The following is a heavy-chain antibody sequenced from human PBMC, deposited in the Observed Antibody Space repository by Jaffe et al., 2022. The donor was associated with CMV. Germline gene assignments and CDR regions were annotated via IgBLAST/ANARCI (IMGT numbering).Heavy chain of an antibody. CDR2: ISGSGDDT. D-gene: IGHD3-16*01. V-gene: IGHV3-23*01. CDR3: AKNHVDSNAFSFRAFDV. CDR1: GFTFSNYP. J-gene: IGHJ3*01. Sequence: DVQLLQSGGGLVQPGGSLRLSCAASGFTFSNYPMNWVRQAPGKGLEWVSAISGSGDDTFYADSVKGRFTISRDNSKNTLFVQMNSLRAEDTALYYCAKNHVDSNAFSFRAFDVWGQGTMVTVSS.